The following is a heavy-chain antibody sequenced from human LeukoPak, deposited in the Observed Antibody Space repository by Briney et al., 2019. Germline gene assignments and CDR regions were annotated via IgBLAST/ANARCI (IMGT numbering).Heavy chain of an antibody. D-gene: IGHD2/OR15-2a*01. J-gene: IGHJ6*03. CDR3: ARTSGVGLPGSMTDCYYMDV. CDR1: GGSISSGAYY. CDR2: NCSNGIS. V-gene: IGHV4-31*03. Sequence: SETLSLTCTVSGGSISSGAYYWSWIRQHPGKGLEWIGYNCSNGISYYKPSLKSRVTISLDTSKNEFSLKLTSVTVADTAVYYCARTSGVGLPGSMTDCYYMDVWGKGTTVTVSS.